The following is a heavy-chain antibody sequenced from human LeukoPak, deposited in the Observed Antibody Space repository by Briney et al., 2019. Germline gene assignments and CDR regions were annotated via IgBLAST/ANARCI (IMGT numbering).Heavy chain of an antibody. V-gene: IGHV3-53*01. J-gene: IGHJ4*02. CDR1: GFTVSSNY. D-gene: IGHD2-15*01. CDR3: ANVVVAATTDY. CDR2: IYSGGST. Sequence: PGGSLRLSCAASGFTVSSNYMSWVRQAPGKGLEWVSIIYSGGSTYYADSVKGRFTISRDNSKNTLDLQMNSLRAEDTAVYYCANVVVAATTDYWGQGTLVTVSS.